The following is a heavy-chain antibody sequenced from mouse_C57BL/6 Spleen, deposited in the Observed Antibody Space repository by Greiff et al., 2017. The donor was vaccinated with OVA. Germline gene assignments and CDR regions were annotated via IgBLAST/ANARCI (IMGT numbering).Heavy chain of an antibody. CDR1: GFTFSSYA. CDR2: LSDGGSYT. J-gene: IGHJ1*03. Sequence: EVKLVESGGGLVKPGGSLKLSCAASGFTFSSYAMSWVRQTPEKRLAWVATLSDGGSYTYYPDNVKGRFTISRDNAKNNLYLQMSHLKSEDTAMYYCARDREVADLCWDFDVWGKGTTVTVSS. V-gene: IGHV5-4*01. CDR3: ARDREVADLCWDFDV.